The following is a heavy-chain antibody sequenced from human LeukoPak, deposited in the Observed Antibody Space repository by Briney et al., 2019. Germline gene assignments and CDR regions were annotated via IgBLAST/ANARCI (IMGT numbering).Heavy chain of an antibody. CDR1: GFTFSSYA. Sequence: PGGSLRLSCAASGFTFSSYAMSWVRQAPGKGLEWIGEINHSGSTNYNPSLKSRVTISVDTSKNQFSLKLSSVTAADTAVYYCAGGDYGDYNPLDYWGQGTLVTVSS. CDR2: INHSGST. V-gene: IGHV4-34*08. CDR3: AGGDYGDYNPLDY. D-gene: IGHD4-17*01. J-gene: IGHJ4*02.